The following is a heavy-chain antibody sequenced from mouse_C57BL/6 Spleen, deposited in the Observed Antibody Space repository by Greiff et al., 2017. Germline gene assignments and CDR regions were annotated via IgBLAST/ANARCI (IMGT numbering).Heavy chain of an antibody. Sequence: LQLQQSGPVLVKPGASVKMSCKASGYTFTDYYMNWVKQSHGKSLEWIGVINPYNGGTSYNQKFKGKATLTVDKSSSTAYMELNSLTSEDSAVYYCAREGGKDAMDYWGQGTSVTVSS. J-gene: IGHJ4*01. V-gene: IGHV1-19*01. CDR3: AREGGKDAMDY. D-gene: IGHD1-1*01. CDR2: INPYNGGT. CDR1: GYTFTDYY.